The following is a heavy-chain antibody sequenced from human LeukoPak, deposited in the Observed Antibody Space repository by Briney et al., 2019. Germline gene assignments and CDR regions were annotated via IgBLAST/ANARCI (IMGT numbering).Heavy chain of an antibody. V-gene: IGHV3-21*01. CDR1: GFTFSSYS. D-gene: IGHD3-10*01. J-gene: IGHJ6*02. CDR2: ISSSSSYI. Sequence: GGSLRLSCAASGFTFSSYSMTWVRQAPGKGLEWVSSISSSSSYIYYADSVKGRFTISTDNAKNSLYLQMNSLRAEDTAVYYCAGAFRDGSGSYYGMDVWGQGTTVTVSS. CDR3: AGAFRDGSGSYYGMDV.